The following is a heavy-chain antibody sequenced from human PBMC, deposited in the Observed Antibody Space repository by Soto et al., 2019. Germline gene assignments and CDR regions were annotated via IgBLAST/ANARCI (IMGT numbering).Heavy chain of an antibody. CDR3: AHRQGYCSSTSCSNWFDP. J-gene: IGHJ5*02. CDR2: IYWDDDK. CDR1: GFSLSTSGVG. V-gene: IGHV2-5*02. Sequence: QITLKESGPTLVKPTQTLTLTCTFSGFSLSTSGVGVGWIRQPPGKALEWLALIYWDDDKRYSPSLKSRLTITKDTSKNQVVLTMTNMDPVDTATYYCAHRQGYCSSTSCSNWFDPWGQGTLVTVSS. D-gene: IGHD2-2*01.